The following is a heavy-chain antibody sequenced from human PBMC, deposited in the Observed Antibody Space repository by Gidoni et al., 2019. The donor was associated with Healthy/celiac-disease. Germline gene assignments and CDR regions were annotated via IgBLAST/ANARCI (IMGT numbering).Heavy chain of an antibody. CDR3: ARVSSSSSWFDP. Sequence: QEQLQQWGAGLLKPSETLSLTCAVYGGSFSGYYWSWIRQPPGKGLEWIGEINHSGSTNYNPSLKSRVTISVDTSKNQFSLKLSSVTAADTAVYYCARVSSSSSWFDPWGQGTLVTVSS. D-gene: IGHD6-6*01. CDR1: GGSFSGYY. V-gene: IGHV4-34*01. J-gene: IGHJ5*02. CDR2: INHSGST.